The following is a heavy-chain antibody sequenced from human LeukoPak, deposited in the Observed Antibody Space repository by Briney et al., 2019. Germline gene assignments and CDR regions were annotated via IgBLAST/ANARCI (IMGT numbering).Heavy chain of an antibody. D-gene: IGHD2-2*02. CDR1: GFTFSSYA. Sequence: GRSLRLSCAPSGFTFSSYAIRWVPQAPGEGVGWVSGISYDGNNKYYAHSVRVRFPIHRENSKNTLYLHMNLRRADDTAVYYCARVRGYCSSTSCYSLDYWGQRTLVTASS. J-gene: IGHJ4*02. CDR2: ISYDGNNK. CDR3: ARVRGYCSSTSCYSLDY. V-gene: IGHV3-30*04.